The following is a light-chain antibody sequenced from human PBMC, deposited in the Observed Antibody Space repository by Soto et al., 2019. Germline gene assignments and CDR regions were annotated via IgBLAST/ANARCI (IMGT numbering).Light chain of an antibody. CDR3: HQYGTSPWT. CDR1: ETVTSDY. Sequence: EVVLTQSPGTLSLSPGERATLSCRASETVTSDYLAWYQQKPGQAPRLLFYGASRRAAGIPDRFSGSGSGTDFTLIISRLEPEDFVVDYCHQYGTSPWTFGQGTKVEIK. CDR2: GAS. J-gene: IGKJ1*01. V-gene: IGKV3-20*01.